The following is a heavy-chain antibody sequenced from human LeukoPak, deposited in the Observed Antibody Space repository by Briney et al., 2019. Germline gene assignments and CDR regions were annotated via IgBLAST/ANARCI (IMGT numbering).Heavy chain of an antibody. D-gene: IGHD5-18*01. CDR3: ARDGNVDTAMVTPYFDY. V-gene: IGHV4-30-4*08. CDR2: IYYSGST. Sequence: SETLSLTCTVSGGSISSSSYYWGWIRQPPGKGLEWIGYIYYSGSTYYNPSLKSRVTISVDTSKNQFSLKLSSVTAADTAVYYCARDGNVDTAMVTPYFDYWGQGTLVTVSS. J-gene: IGHJ4*02. CDR1: GGSISSSSYY.